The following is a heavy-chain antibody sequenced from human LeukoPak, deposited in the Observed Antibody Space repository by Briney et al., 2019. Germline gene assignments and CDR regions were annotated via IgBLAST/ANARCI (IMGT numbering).Heavy chain of an antibody. D-gene: IGHD2-21*02. Sequence: GGSLRLSCAASGFTFSSNWMHWVRQAPGKGLVWVSRINEDGSTTNYADSVKGRSTIFRDNAKNTLYLQMNSLRPEDTAVYYCVRDRLSRAYCGHDCYSAAFDYWGQGTLVTVSS. V-gene: IGHV3-74*01. CDR3: VRDRLSRAYCGHDCYSAAFDY. CDR2: INEDGSTT. J-gene: IGHJ4*02. CDR1: GFTFSSNW.